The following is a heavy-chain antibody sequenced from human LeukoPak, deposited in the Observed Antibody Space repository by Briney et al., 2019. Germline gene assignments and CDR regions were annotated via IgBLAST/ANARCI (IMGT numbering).Heavy chain of an antibody. CDR3: ARDDINGYDAFDI. CDR2: INHSGST. V-gene: IGHV4-34*01. Sequence: SETLSLTCAVYGGSFSGYYWSWIRQPPGKGLEWIGEINHSGSTNYNPSLKSRVTISVDTSKNQFSLKLSSVTAADTAVYYCARDDINGYDAFDIWGQGKMVTVSS. CDR1: GGSFSGYY. J-gene: IGHJ3*02. D-gene: IGHD5-24*01.